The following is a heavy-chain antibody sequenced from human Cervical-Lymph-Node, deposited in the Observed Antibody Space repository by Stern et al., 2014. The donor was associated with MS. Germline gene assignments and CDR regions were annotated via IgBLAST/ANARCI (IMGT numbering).Heavy chain of an antibody. J-gene: IGHJ3*01. CDR2: ISSRSTTI. CDR1: GFTFSAYA. D-gene: IGHD2-8*01. CDR3: ARGVFDL. Sequence: QLVQSGGGLLQPGGSLRLSCAGSGFTFSAYAMNRARQAPGKGLEWVSYISSRSTTIDLADSVKGRFTISRDNARNSLYLQMNSLRDDDTAVYYCARGVFDLWGQGTMVSVSS. V-gene: IGHV3-48*02.